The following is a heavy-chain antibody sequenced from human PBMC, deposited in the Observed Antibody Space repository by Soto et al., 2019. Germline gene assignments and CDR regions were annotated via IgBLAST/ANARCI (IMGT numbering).Heavy chain of an antibody. CDR2: IDPSDSYT. CDR3: ARRPRLDDYYYYGMDV. CDR1: GYSFTSYW. Sequence: GESLKLYCKGSGYSFTSYWISWVRQMPGKGLEWMGRIDPSDSYTNYSPSFQGHVTISADKSISTAYLQWSSLKASDTAMYYCARRPRLDDYYYYGMDVWGQGTTVTVSS. J-gene: IGHJ6*02. V-gene: IGHV5-10-1*01.